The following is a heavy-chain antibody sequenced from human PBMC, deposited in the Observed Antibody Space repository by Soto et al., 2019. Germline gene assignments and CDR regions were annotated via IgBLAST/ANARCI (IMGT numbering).Heavy chain of an antibody. CDR2: IYSGGST. V-gene: IGHV3-66*01. J-gene: IGHJ5*02. CDR3: ARETVDYDFWSGYPNWFDP. D-gene: IGHD3-3*01. CDR1: GFTVSSNY. Sequence: PGGSLRLSCAASGFTVSSNYMSWVRQAPGKGLEWVSVIYSGGSTYYADSVKGRFTISRDNSKNTLYLQMNSLRAEDTAVYYCARETVDYDFWSGYPNWFDPWGQGTLVTVSS.